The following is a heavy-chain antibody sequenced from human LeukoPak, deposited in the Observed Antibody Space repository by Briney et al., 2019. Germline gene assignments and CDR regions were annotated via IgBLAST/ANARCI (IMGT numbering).Heavy chain of an antibody. V-gene: IGHV1-46*01. CDR1: GYTFTSYY. D-gene: IGHD1-26*01. J-gene: IGHJ3*02. CDR3: AKDIRNEWGLGAFDI. CDR2: INPSGGST. Sequence: VASVKVSCKASGYTFTSYYMHWVRQAPGQGLEWMGIINPSGGSTSYAQKFQGRVTMTRDTSTSTVYMELSSLRSEDTAVYYCAKDIRNEWGLGAFDIWGQGTMVTVSS.